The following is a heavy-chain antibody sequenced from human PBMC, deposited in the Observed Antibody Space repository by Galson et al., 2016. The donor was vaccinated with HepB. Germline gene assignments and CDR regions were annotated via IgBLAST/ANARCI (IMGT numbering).Heavy chain of an antibody. CDR3: AKEATATTGAKTKRVWYFDL. Sequence: SLRLSCAASGFTFSTYSMDWVRQAPGKGLEWISYISTSSSTIYYADSVKGRFTISRVDATNSLYLQMYSLRDEDTAVYYCAKEATATTGAKTKRVWYFDLWGRGTLVTVSS. CDR2: ISTSSSTI. V-gene: IGHV3-48*02. D-gene: IGHD1-7*01. J-gene: IGHJ2*01. CDR1: GFTFSTYS.